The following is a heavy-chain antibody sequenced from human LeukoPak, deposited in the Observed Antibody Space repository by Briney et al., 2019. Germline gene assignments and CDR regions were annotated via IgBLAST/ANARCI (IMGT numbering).Heavy chain of an antibody. CDR1: GYTFTSYA. CDR3: ASGGATPLYYYYYGMDV. J-gene: IGHJ6*02. D-gene: IGHD4-23*01. CDR2: INTNTGNP. Sequence: ASVKVSCKASGYTFTSYAMNWVRQAPGQGLEWMGWINTNTGNPTYAQGFTGRFVFSLDTSVSTAYLQISSLKAEDTAVYYCASGGATPLYYYYYGMDVWGQGTTVTVSS. V-gene: IGHV7-4-1*02.